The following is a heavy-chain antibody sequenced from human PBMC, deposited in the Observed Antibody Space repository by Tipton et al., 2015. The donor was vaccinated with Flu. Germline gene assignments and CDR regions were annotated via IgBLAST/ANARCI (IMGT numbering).Heavy chain of an antibody. CDR3: TRDDYERVGATDY. V-gene: IGHV3-7*01. Sequence: VQLVQSGGGLVQPGGSLRLSCAASGFAFSNYWMSWVRQAPGKGPEWVANIKADGSETYYVDSVKGRFTISRDNARNSLSLQMNSLRAEDTALYYCTRDDYERVGATDYWGQGTLVTVSS. CDR2: IKADGSET. CDR1: GFAFSNYW. J-gene: IGHJ4*02. D-gene: IGHD1-26*01.